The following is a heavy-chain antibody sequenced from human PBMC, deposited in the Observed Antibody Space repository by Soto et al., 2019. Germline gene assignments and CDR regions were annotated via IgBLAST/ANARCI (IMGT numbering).Heavy chain of an antibody. CDR2: ISGSGGST. V-gene: IGHV3-23*01. J-gene: IGHJ3*02. Sequence: PGGSLRLSCAASGFTFSSYAMSWVRQAPGKGLEWVSAISGSGGSTYYADSVKGRFTISRDNSKNALYLQMNSLRAEDTAVYYCARDRVVVAATRDLDAFDIWGQGTMVTGSS. CDR3: ARDRVVVAATRDLDAFDI. CDR1: GFTFSSYA. D-gene: IGHD2-15*01.